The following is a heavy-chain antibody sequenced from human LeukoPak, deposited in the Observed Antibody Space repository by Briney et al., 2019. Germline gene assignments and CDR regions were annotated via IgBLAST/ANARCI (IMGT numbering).Heavy chain of an antibody. V-gene: IGHV4-61*02. Sequence: SETLSLTCTVSGGSISSSSYYWSWIRQPAGKGLEWIGRIYTSGSTNYNPSLKSRVTMSVDTSKNQFSLKLSSVTAADTAVYYCARDVLWFGELFYAFDIWGQGTMVTVSS. CDR2: IYTSGST. CDR1: GGSISSSSYY. CDR3: ARDVLWFGELFYAFDI. J-gene: IGHJ3*02. D-gene: IGHD3-10*01.